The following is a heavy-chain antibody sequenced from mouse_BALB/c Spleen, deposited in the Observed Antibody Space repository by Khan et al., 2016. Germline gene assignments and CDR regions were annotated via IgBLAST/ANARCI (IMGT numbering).Heavy chain of an antibody. CDR1: GYTFTSYV. V-gene: IGHV1S136*01. Sequence: VQLQQSGPELVKPGASVKMSCKASGYTFTSYVMHWVKQKPGQGLEWIGYINPYNDGSKYNEKFKGKATLTSDKSSSTAYMELSSLTSEDSAVYYCARLTYYSYFDYWGQGTTLTVSS. D-gene: IGHD2-12*01. CDR2: INPYNDGS. CDR3: ARLTYYSYFDY. J-gene: IGHJ2*01.